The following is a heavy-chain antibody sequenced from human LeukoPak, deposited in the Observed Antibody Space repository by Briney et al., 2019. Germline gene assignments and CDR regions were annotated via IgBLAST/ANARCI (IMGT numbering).Heavy chain of an antibody. CDR1: GGSFSTYY. Sequence: SETLSLTCAVYGGSFSTYYWSWIRQPPGKGLEWIGEINHSGSTNYNPSLKSRVTISVDTSKNHFSLKLSSVTAADTAMYYCARCDPYYFDHWGQGTLVTVSS. CDR2: INHSGST. D-gene: IGHD2-21*02. V-gene: IGHV4-34*01. J-gene: IGHJ4*02. CDR3: ARCDPYYFDH.